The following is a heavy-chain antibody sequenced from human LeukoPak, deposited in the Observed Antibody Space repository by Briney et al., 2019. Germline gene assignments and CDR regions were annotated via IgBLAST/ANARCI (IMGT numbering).Heavy chain of an antibody. D-gene: IGHD6-19*01. J-gene: IGHJ4*02. CDR2: IYSGGST. CDR3: ARGYSSGWYPTYYFDY. V-gene: IGHV3-66*01. Sequence: GGSLRLSCATSGFTFSSNYMSWVRQAPGKGLEWVSVIYSGGSTYYADSVKGRFTISRDNSKNTLYLQMNSLRAEDTAVYYCARGYSSGWYPTYYFDYWGQGTLVTVSS. CDR1: GFTFSSNY.